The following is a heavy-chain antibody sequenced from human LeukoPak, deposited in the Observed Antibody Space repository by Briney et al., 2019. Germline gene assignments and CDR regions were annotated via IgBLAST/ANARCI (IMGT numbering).Heavy chain of an antibody. Sequence: ASVKVSCKASGYTFTSYDINWVRQATGQGLEWMRWMNPNSGNTGYAQKFQGRVTMTRNTSISTAYMELSSLRSEDTAVYYCARDTAMVTWDYYYYYYGMDVWGQGTTVTVSS. CDR2: MNPNSGNT. CDR3: ARDTAMVTWDYYYYYYGMDV. J-gene: IGHJ6*02. V-gene: IGHV1-8*01. CDR1: GYTFTSYD. D-gene: IGHD5-18*01.